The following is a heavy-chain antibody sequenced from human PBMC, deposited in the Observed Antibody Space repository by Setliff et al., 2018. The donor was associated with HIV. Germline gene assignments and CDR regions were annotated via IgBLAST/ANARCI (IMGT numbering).Heavy chain of an antibody. Sequence: LSETLSLTCAVYGGSFSASYWSWVRQTPGKGLEWLGEINHSGTTKYNPSLKSRVSISVNKPRNQFSLRLSSVTAADTAVYYCATLAAAGESYDYWGQGSLVTVSS. J-gene: IGHJ4*02. CDR3: ATLAAAGESYDY. V-gene: IGHV4-34*01. CDR1: GGSFSASY. D-gene: IGHD6-13*01. CDR2: INHSGTT.